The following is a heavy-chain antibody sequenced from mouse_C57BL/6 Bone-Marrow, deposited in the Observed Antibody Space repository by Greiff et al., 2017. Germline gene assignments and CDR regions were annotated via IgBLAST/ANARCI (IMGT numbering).Heavy chain of an antibody. V-gene: IGHV14-2*01. D-gene: IGHD2-2*01. CDR1: GFNIKDYY. CDR2: IDPEDGET. J-gene: IGHJ2*01. Sequence: EVKLMESGAELVKPGASVKLSCTASGFNIKDYYMHWVKQRTEQGLEWIGRIDPEDGETKYAPKFQGKATITADTSSNTAYLQLSSLTSEDTAVYYCARGTMVTTGSLYFDYWGQGTTLTVSS. CDR3: ARGTMVTTGSLYFDY.